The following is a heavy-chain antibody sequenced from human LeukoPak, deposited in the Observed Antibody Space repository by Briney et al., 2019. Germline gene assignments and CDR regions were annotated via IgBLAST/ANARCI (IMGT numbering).Heavy chain of an antibody. CDR1: GFTFSSYA. V-gene: IGHV3-23*01. CDR2: ISGRGDST. CDR3: AKDSGVGATAWFDP. J-gene: IGHJ5*02. Sequence: GGSLRLSCAASGFTFSSYAMTWVRQAPGKGLEWVSGISGRGDSTYYADSVKGRFTMSRDNSKSTLYLQMNSLRAEDTAVYYCAKDSGVGATAWFDPWGQGTLVTVSS. D-gene: IGHD1-26*01.